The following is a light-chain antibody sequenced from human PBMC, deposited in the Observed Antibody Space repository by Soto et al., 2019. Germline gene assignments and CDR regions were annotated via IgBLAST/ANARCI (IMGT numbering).Light chain of an antibody. CDR2: EVS. Sequence: QSALTQPASVSGSPGQSITISCTGTSSDVGSYNLVSWYQQHPGKAPKLMIYEVSKRPSGVSNRFSGSKSGNTASLTISGLQSEDEADYYCCLYAGSSTGVFGGGTKLTVL. V-gene: IGLV2-23*02. CDR3: CLYAGSSTGV. CDR1: SSDVGSYNL. J-gene: IGLJ3*02.